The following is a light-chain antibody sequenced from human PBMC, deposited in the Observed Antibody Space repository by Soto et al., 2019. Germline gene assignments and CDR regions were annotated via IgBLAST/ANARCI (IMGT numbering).Light chain of an antibody. CDR3: QQYGSSPIT. CDR2: GVS. V-gene: IGKV3-20*01. Sequence: EIVLTQSPGTLSLSPGERATLSCRASQSVSSNYLAWYQQKVGQAPRLLMYGVSNRVTGIPDRFSGSGFVTDFTLTISRLEPEDFAVYYCQQYGSSPITFGQGTRLEIK. J-gene: IGKJ5*01. CDR1: QSVSSNY.